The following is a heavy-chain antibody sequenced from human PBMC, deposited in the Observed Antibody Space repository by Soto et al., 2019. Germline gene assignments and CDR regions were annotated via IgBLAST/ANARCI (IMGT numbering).Heavy chain of an antibody. CDR3: ATHGWLAY. J-gene: IGHJ4*02. Sequence: EVQLVESGGGLVQPGGSLRLSCAASGFIFRDYWMSWVRQAPGRGLEWVANMNQDGNQKNYGDSMKGRFTISRDNAKNSLYLQMDRLRAEDTAVYYCATHGWLAYWGQGTQVTVSS. V-gene: IGHV3-7*05. CDR1: GFIFRDYW. CDR2: MNQDGNQK. D-gene: IGHD6-19*01.